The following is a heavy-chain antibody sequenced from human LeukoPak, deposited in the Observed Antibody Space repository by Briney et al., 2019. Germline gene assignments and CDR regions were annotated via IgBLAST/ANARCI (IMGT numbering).Heavy chain of an antibody. D-gene: IGHD6-13*01. V-gene: IGHV1-2*02. Sequence: ASVKVSCKASGYTFTSYYMHWVRQAPGQGLEWMGWINANSGDTNYAQKFQGRVTMTRDTSTGTVYMELNTLRYDDTAVYYCARTLYIAAAPGGFDYWGQGTLVTVSS. J-gene: IGHJ4*02. CDR1: GYTFTSYY. CDR3: ARTLYIAAAPGGFDY. CDR2: INANSGDT.